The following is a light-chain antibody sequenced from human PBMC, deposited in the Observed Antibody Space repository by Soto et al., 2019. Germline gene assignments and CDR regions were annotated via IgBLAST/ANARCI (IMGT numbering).Light chain of an antibody. CDR2: LNSDGSH. CDR3: QTWGTGIHVV. V-gene: IGLV4-69*01. Sequence: QLVLTQSPSASASLGASVKLTCTLSSGHSSYAIAWHQQQPEKGPRYLMKLNSDGSHSKGDGIPDRFSGSSSGAERYLTISRLQSEDEPGHYCQTWGTGIHVVFGGGTKLTV. CDR1: SGHSSYA. J-gene: IGLJ2*01.